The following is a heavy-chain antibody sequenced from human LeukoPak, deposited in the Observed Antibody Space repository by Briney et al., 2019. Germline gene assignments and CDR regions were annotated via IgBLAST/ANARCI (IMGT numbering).Heavy chain of an antibody. CDR2: ISYDGSNK. V-gene: IGHV3-30-3*01. CDR1: GFTFSSYA. Sequence: GGSLRLSCAASGFTFSSYAMHWVRQAPGKGLEWVAVISYDGSNKYYADSVKGRFTISRDNSKNTLYLQMNSLRAEDTAVYYCAREGSMVSLDYWGQGTLVTVSS. J-gene: IGHJ4*02. D-gene: IGHD3-10*01. CDR3: AREGSMVSLDY.